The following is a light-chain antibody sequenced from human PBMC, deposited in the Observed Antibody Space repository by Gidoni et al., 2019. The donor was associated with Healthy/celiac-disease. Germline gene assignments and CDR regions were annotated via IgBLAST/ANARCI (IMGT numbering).Light chain of an antibody. J-gene: IGLJ2*01. CDR3: SSYTSSSTVV. Sequence: QSALTQPASVSASPGQSLTISCTGTSSDVCGYNYVSWSQQHPGKAPKLMIYEVSNRLSGVSKRFSGYKSGNTDSLTIYGLQAEDEADYYCSSYTSSSTVVFGGGTKLTVL. V-gene: IGLV2-14*01. CDR1: SSDVCGYNY. CDR2: EVS.